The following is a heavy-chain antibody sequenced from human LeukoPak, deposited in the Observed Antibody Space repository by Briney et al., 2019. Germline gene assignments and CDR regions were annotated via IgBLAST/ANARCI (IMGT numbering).Heavy chain of an antibody. Sequence: ASVKVSCKASGYTFSGYYMHWVRQAPGQGLEWMGWINPNSGGTNYAQKFQGRVTMTRDTSISTAYMELSRLRSDDTAVYYCASRDSSGPEYFQHWGQGTLVTVSS. D-gene: IGHD3-22*01. V-gene: IGHV1-2*02. CDR1: GYTFSGYY. CDR3: ASRDSSGPEYFQH. J-gene: IGHJ1*01. CDR2: INPNSGGT.